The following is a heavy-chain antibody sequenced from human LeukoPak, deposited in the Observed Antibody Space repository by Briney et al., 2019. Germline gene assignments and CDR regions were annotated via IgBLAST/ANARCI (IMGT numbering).Heavy chain of an antibody. V-gene: IGHV1-2*04. CDR2: INPNSGGT. D-gene: IGHD3-22*01. J-gene: IGHJ4*02. CDR1: GYTFTGYY. CDR3: ARGTWGTYYYDSSGYYGDY. Sequence: ASVKVSCKASGYTFTGYYMHWVRQAPGQGLEWMGWINPNSGGTNYAQKFQGWVTMTGDTSISTAYMELSRLRSDDTAVYYCARGTWGTYYYDSSGYYGDYWGQGTLVTVSS.